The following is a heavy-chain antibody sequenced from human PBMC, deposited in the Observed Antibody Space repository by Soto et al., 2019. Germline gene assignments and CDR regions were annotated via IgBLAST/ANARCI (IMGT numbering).Heavy chain of an antibody. Sequence: QVQLVESGGGVVQPGRSLRLSCAASGFTFSNYGMHWVRQAPGKGLEWVAAISYDGSNKYFVDSVKGRFTISRDNSKNTLYLQMNSLRAEDTAVYYCARTPLGYCSSASCRFFDHWGQGTLVTVSS. J-gene: IGHJ4*02. V-gene: IGHV3-33*01. CDR3: ARTPLGYCSSASCRFFDH. D-gene: IGHD2-2*01. CDR2: ISYDGSNK. CDR1: GFTFSNYG.